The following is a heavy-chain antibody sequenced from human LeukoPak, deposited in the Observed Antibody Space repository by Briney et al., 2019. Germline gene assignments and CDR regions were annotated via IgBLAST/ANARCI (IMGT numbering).Heavy chain of an antibody. CDR3: ARIFYDSSGYLFDY. CDR1: GFSLSTSGMC. CDR2: IDWDDDK. V-gene: IGHV2-70*11. D-gene: IGHD3-22*01. Sequence: SGPALVKPTQTLTLTCTFSGFSLSTSGMCVSWIRQPPGKALEWLARIDWDDDKYYSTSLKTRLTISKDTSKNQLVLTMTIMDPVDTATYYCARIFYDSSGYLFDYWGQGTLVTVSS. J-gene: IGHJ4*02.